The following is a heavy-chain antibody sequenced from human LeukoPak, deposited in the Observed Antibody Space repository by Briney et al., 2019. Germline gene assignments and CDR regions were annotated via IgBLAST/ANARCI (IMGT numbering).Heavy chain of an antibody. CDR3: AKDRGLTPIVVVRCAFDI. V-gene: IGHV3-23*01. D-gene: IGHD3-22*01. J-gene: IGHJ3*02. CDR1: GFTFSSYA. CDR2: ISGSGGST. Sequence: QSGGSLRLSCAASGFTFSSYAMSWVRQAPGKGLEWVSAISGSGGSTYYADSVKGRFTISRDNSKNTLYLQMNSLRAEDTAVYYCAKDRGLTPIVVVRCAFDIWGQGTMVTVSS.